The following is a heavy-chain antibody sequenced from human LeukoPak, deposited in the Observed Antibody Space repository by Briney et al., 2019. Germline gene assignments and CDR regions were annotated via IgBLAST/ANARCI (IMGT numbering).Heavy chain of an antibody. CDR3: ARDLKDGYYNSVDFDY. D-gene: IGHD5-24*01. CDR2: ISYDGSNK. J-gene: IGHJ4*02. Sequence: GGSLRLSCVASGFSFRSYAMHWVRQAPGKGLEWVAVISYDGSNKYYADSVKGRFTISRDNSKNTLYLQMNSLRAEDTAVYYCARDLKDGYYNSVDFDYWGQGTLVTVSS. V-gene: IGHV3-30*04. CDR1: GFSFRSYA.